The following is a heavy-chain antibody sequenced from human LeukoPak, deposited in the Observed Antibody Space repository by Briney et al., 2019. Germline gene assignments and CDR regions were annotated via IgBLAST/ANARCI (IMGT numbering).Heavy chain of an antibody. CDR2: ILYSGST. Sequence: SETLSLTCTVSGGSISTSNYYWGWIRQPPGKGLEWIGNILYSGSTYYSPSLKSRVTISLDTSKNQFSLKLSSVTAADTAVYYCARHPLLDYWGQGTLVTVSS. D-gene: IGHD2-15*01. CDR1: GGSISTSNYY. J-gene: IGHJ4*02. CDR3: ARHPLLDY. V-gene: IGHV4-39*01.